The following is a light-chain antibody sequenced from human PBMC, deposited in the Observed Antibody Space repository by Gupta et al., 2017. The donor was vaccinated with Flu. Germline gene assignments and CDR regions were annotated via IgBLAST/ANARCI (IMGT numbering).Light chain of an antibody. CDR3: QQYGAVPLT. CDR1: QDITKY. CDR2: EAS. V-gene: IGKV1-33*01. Sequence: DIQMTQSPSSLSASVGDRLTITCQASQDITKYLHWYQQKPGKAPKLLIYEASNLKTGVPSRFSGTGSGTRLRLTISSMKPAAFAPSYCQQYGAVPLTFGGGSKVDIK. J-gene: IGKJ4*01.